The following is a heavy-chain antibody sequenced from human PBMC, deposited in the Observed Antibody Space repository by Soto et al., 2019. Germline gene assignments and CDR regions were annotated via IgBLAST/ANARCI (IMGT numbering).Heavy chain of an antibody. Sequence: GGSLRLSCAASGFTFSSYWMHWVRQAPGKGLVWVSRINSDGSSTSYADSVKGRFTISRDNAKNSLYLQMNSLRDEDTAVYYCASGCSRGSCWLKTWGQGTLVTVSS. CDR2: INSDGSST. D-gene: IGHD2-2*01. CDR3: ASGCSRGSCWLKT. V-gene: IGHV3-74*01. CDR1: GFTFSSYW. J-gene: IGHJ5*02.